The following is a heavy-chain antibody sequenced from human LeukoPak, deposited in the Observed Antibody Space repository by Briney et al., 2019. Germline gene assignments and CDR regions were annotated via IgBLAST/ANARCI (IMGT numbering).Heavy chain of an antibody. D-gene: IGHD3-22*01. J-gene: IGHJ4*02. CDR2: ISSSGSTI. CDR3: ARDKYYDSSGYYFLTYYFDY. Sequence: GGSLRLSCAASGFTFSDYYMSWIRRAPGKGLEWVSYISSSGSTIYYADSVKGRFTISRDNAKNSLYLQMNSLRAEDTAVYYCARDKYYDSSGYYFLTYYFDYWGQGTLVTVSS. CDR1: GFTFSDYY. V-gene: IGHV3-11*01.